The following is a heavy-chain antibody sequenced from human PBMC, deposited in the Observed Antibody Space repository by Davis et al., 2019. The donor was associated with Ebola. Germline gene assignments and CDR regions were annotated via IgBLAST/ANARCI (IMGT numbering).Heavy chain of an antibody. CDR3: ARIPYYGSGSYRHYYYGMDV. CDR1: GGSFSGYY. J-gene: IGHJ6*02. D-gene: IGHD3-10*01. V-gene: IGHV4-34*01. CDR2: INHSGST. Sequence: MPSETLSLTCAVYGGSFSGYYWSWIRQPPGKGLAWIGEINHSGSTNYNPSLKSRVTISVDTSKNQFSLKLSSVTAADTAVYYCARIPYYGSGSYRHYYYGMDVWGQGTTVTVSS.